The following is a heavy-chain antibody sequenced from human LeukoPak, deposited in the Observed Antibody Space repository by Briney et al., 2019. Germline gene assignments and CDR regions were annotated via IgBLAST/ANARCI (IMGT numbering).Heavy chain of an antibody. CDR3: ARDPFVDSDWFDP. Sequence: ASVKVSCKASGYTFTGDYMYWVRQAPGQGLGWMGWINPNTGTTNYAQKFQGRVSMTRDTSITTAYMELHSLTPDDTAVYYCARDPFVDSDWFDPWGQGTLVTVSS. D-gene: IGHD2-21*01. J-gene: IGHJ5*02. CDR2: INPNTGTT. V-gene: IGHV1-2*02. CDR1: GYTFTGDY.